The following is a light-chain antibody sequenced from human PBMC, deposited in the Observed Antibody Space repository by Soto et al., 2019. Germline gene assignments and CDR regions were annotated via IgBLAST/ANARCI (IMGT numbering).Light chain of an antibody. CDR1: QSVSSN. V-gene: IGKV3-15*01. J-gene: IGKJ4*01. Sequence: EIVMTQSPATLSVPPGERATLSCRASQSVSSNLAWYQQGPGQAPRPLIFGASTRATGIPARFSGSGSGTEFTLIISSLQSEDAAIYYCQQCNASPPLTFGGGTKVDIK. CDR2: GAS. CDR3: QQCNASPPLT.